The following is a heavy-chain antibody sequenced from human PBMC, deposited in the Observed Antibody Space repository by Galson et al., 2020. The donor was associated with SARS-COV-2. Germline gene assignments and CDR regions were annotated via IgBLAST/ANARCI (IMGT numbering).Heavy chain of an antibody. V-gene: IGHV3-48*01. CDR3: ARGRFYYDI. J-gene: IGHJ3*02. D-gene: IGHD3-10*01. Sequence: RSLRLSCAASGFTFSSYSMNWVRQAPGRGLEWVSYIGSSTSNIYHADSVKGRFTISRDNAKNSLYLQMNSLRAEDTAVYYCARGRFYYDIWGQGTMVTVSS. CDR2: IGSSTSNI. CDR1: GFTFSSYS.